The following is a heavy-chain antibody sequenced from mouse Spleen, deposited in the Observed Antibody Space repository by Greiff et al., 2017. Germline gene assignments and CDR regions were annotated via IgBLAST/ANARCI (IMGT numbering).Heavy chain of an antibody. CDR1: GFTFSDYY. Sequence: EVKLVESEGGLVQPGSSMKLSCTASGFTFSDYYMAWVRQVPEKGLEWVANINYDGSSTYYLDSLKSRFIISRDNAKNILYLQMSSLKSEDTATYYCARERLLDYWGQGTTLTVSS. D-gene: IGHD3-2*02. CDR2: INYDGSST. CDR3: ARERLLDY. J-gene: IGHJ2*01. V-gene: IGHV5-16*01.